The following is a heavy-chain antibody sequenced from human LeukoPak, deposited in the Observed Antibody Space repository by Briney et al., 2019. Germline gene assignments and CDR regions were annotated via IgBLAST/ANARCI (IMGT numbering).Heavy chain of an antibody. Sequence: GGSLRLSCAASGFTFTNYAMSWVRQAPGKGLEWVSAISGSGGSTHYADSVKGRFTISRDNSKNTLYLQMNSLRAEDTAVYYCAKRGMTTIKEGFDYWGQGTLVTVSS. CDR1: GFTFTNYA. V-gene: IGHV3-23*01. CDR3: AKRGMTTIKEGFDY. D-gene: IGHD5-24*01. J-gene: IGHJ4*02. CDR2: ISGSGGST.